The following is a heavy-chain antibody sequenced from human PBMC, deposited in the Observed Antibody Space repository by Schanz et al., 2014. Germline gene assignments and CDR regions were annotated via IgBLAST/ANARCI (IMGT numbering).Heavy chain of an antibody. CDR3: ARIGGSVFDY. J-gene: IGHJ4*02. CDR2: ISSSSSTR. D-gene: IGHD3-10*01. Sequence: EVHLLESGGGLVPPGGSLRLSCAASGFTFSSYSMNWVRQAPGKGLEWVSYISSSSSTRYYADSVKGRFTISRDNAKNSLFLQMNSLRAEDTAVYYCARIGGSVFDYWAQGTLVTVSS. V-gene: IGHV3-48*01. CDR1: GFTFSSYS.